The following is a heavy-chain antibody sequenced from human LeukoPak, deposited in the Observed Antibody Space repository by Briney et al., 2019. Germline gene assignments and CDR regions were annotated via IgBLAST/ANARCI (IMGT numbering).Heavy chain of an antibody. CDR2: IYYSGST. V-gene: IGHV4-39*07. D-gene: IGHD3-3*01. CDR1: GGSISSSSYY. Sequence: PSETLSLTCTVSGGSISSSSYYWGWIRQPPGKGLEWIGSIYYSGSTYYNPSLKSRVTISVDTSKNQFSLKLSSVTAADTAVYYCARGDYDFWSGYGAFDYWGQGTLVTVSS. J-gene: IGHJ4*02. CDR3: ARGDYDFWSGYGAFDY.